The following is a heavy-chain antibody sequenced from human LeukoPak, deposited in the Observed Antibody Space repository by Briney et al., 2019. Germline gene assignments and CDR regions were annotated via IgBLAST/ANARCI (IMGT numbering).Heavy chain of an antibody. Sequence: PGGSLTLSCAASGFTFSSYEMNWVRQAPGQGLERVSYISSSCSTKYYADSVHGRLTISRDNATNSQYLQMHSSITEDTTAYYFARDRGLHDYWGQGTLVTVSS. J-gene: IGHJ4*02. V-gene: IGHV3-48*03. D-gene: IGHD3-10*01. CDR1: GFTFSSYE. CDR3: ARDRGLHDY. CDR2: ISSSCSTK.